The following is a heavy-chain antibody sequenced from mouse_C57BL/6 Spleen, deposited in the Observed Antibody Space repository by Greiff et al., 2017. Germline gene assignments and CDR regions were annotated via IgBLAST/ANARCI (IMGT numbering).Heavy chain of an antibody. J-gene: IGHJ1*03. Sequence: VQLQQSGAELVRPGASVKLSCTASGFNIKDDYMHWVKQRPEQGLEWIGWIDPENGDTEYASKFQGKATITADTSSNTAYLQLSSLTSEDTAVYYCLYGNYGWYFDVWGTGTTVTVSS. CDR3: LYGNYGWYFDV. CDR1: GFNIKDDY. CDR2: IDPENGDT. D-gene: IGHD2-1*01. V-gene: IGHV14-4*01.